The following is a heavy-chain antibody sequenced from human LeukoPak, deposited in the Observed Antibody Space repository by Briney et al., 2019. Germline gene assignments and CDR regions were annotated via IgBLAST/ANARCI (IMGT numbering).Heavy chain of an antibody. D-gene: IGHD3-3*01. J-gene: IGHJ4*02. Sequence: SETLSLTCTVSGGSISSSSYYWGWIRQSPGKGLEWIGSISYSGSTYYNPSLKSRVIVSVDTSKKQFSLKLSSVTAADTAVYYCARVGYDFWSGYYFDYWGQGTLVTVSS. V-gene: IGHV4-39*01. CDR2: ISYSGST. CDR3: ARVGYDFWSGYYFDY. CDR1: GGSISSSSYY.